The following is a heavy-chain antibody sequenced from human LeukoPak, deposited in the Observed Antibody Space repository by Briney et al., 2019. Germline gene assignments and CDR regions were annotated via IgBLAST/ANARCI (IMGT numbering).Heavy chain of an antibody. CDR2: IYYTGST. V-gene: IGHV4-59*08. CDR1: GGSINNYY. D-gene: IGHD6-6*01. Sequence: SETLSLTCTVSGGSINNYYWSWVRQPPGAGLEWLAYIYYTGSTNYNPSLKTRLTISVDTSKNQFSLKLSSVTAADTAVYYCARRGAARANYYYGMDVWGQGTTVTVSS. J-gene: IGHJ6*02. CDR3: ARRGAARANYYYGMDV.